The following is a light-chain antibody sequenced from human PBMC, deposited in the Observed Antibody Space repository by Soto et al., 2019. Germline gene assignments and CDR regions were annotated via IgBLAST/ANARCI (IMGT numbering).Light chain of an antibody. J-gene: IGKJ1*01. CDR2: DAS. Sequence: EIVLTQSPATLSLSPGERATLSCRASQSVSSYLAWYQQKPGQAPRLLINDASNRATGIPARFSGSGSGTDFTLTISSLEPEDFAVYYCQQRSNWPRATFGQGTKVEIK. V-gene: IGKV3-11*01. CDR3: QQRSNWPRAT. CDR1: QSVSSY.